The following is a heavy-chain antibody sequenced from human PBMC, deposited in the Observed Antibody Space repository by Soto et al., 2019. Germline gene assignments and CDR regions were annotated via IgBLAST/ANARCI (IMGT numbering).Heavy chain of an antibody. Sequence: ASVKVSCKASGYTFTSYAMHWMRQAPGQRLEWMGWINAGNGNTKYSQKFQGRVTITRDTSASTAYMELSSLRSEDTAVYYCARRPGVLRFLEWSLGDYYYYMDVWGKGTTVTVSS. D-gene: IGHD3-3*01. CDR2: INAGNGNT. V-gene: IGHV1-3*01. CDR3: ARRPGVLRFLEWSLGDYYYYMDV. CDR1: GYTFTSYA. J-gene: IGHJ6*03.